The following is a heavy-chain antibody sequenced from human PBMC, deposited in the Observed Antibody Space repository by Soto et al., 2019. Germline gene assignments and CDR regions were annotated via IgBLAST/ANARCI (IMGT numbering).Heavy chain of an antibody. CDR2: ISAYNGNT. CDR1: GYTFTSYG. Sequence: EASVKVSCKASGYTFTSYGISWVRQAPGQGLEWMGWISAYNGNTNYAQKLQGRVTMTTDTSTSTAYMELRSLRSDDTAVYYCARDIVVVPAAIGTHSWFDYWGQGTLVTVSS. CDR3: ARDIVVVPAAIGTHSWFDY. V-gene: IGHV1-18*01. J-gene: IGHJ4*02. D-gene: IGHD2-2*01.